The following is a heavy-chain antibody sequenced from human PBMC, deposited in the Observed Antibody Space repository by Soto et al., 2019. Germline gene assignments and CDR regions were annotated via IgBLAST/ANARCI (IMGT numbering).Heavy chain of an antibody. CDR1: GGSFSGYY. J-gene: IGHJ4*02. CDR2: INYSGST. D-gene: IGHD4-4*01. V-gene: IGHV4-59*08. CDR3: ARHSNRNYGLYYFDY. Sequence: SETLSLTCAVYGGSFSGYYWSWIRQSPGKGLEWIGVINYSGSTNYNPSLKSRVTISVDTSKNQFSLKVSSATAADTAVYYCARHSNRNYGLYYFDYWGLGALVTVSS.